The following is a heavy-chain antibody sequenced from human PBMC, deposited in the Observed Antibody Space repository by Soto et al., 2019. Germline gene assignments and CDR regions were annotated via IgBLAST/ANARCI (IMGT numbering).Heavy chain of an antibody. CDR2: INPSGGTT. J-gene: IGHJ4*02. D-gene: IGHD1-26*01. CDR1: GYTFTSYY. CDR3: ARDISGRYWRGMVSDN. Sequence: XSVKVSCRASGYTFTSYYRHLVRQAPGQGLEWTGIINPSGGTTNYAQKFQGRVTMTRDTSTSTVYMELSSLRSEDTAVYYCARDISGRYWRGMVSDNWGQGTLVTVSS. V-gene: IGHV1-46*01.